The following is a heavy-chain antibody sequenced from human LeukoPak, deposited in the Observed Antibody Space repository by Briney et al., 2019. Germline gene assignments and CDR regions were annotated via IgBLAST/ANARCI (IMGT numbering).Heavy chain of an antibody. CDR2: ISYDGSNK. J-gene: IGHJ3*02. Sequence: GRSLRLSCAASGFTFSSYAMDWVRQAPGKGLEWVAVISYDGSNKYYADSVKGRFTISRDNSKNTLYLQMNSLRAEDTAVYYCAKADYAHDAFDIWGQGTMVTVSS. CDR1: GFTFSSYA. D-gene: IGHD4-17*01. V-gene: IGHV3-30-3*01. CDR3: AKADYAHDAFDI.